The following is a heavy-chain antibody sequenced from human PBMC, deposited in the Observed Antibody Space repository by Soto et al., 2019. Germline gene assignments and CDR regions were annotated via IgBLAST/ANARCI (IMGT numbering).Heavy chain of an antibody. J-gene: IGHJ4*02. CDR3: ARFRGDDCYNF. CDR2: ISISGTTI. V-gene: IGHV3-11*01. CDR1: GFTLSDYY. D-gene: IGHD1-1*01. Sequence: QVQLVESGGGLVKPGGSLRLSCAASGFTLSDYYMTWIRQAPGKGLEWVSDISISGTTIHYADSVRGRFTISRDNAIKSLWLQMNTLRAEDTAVYYCARFRGDDCYNFWGQGTLVTVSS.